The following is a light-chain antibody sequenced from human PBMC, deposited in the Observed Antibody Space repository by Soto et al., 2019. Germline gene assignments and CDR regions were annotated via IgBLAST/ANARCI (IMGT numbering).Light chain of an antibody. V-gene: IGLV2-14*01. J-gene: IGLJ3*02. CDR2: EVS. CDR1: SSDVGGYNF. Sequence: QSALTQPASVSGSPGQSITISCTGTSSDVGGYNFVSWYQQHPGKAPKLIIYEVSHRPSGVSNRFSGSKSGNTASLTISGLQAEDEADDYCNSYTSSSARVFGGGTKRTVL. CDR3: NSYTSSSARV.